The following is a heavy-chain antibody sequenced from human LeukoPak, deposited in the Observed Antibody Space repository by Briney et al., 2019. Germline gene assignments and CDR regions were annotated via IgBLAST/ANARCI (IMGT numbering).Heavy chain of an antibody. V-gene: IGHV3-23*01. Sequence: RGSLRLSCAASELTFSTYAMSWVRLAPGKGLEWVSGISGSGGSTYYADSVKGRFTSSRDNSNNTLYVQMNSLRVEDTAVYYCAKSGGLSGSGRLAMDVWGQGTTVTVSS. CDR2: ISGSGGST. CDR1: ELTFSTYA. D-gene: IGHD3-10*01. CDR3: AKSGGLSGSGRLAMDV. J-gene: IGHJ6*02.